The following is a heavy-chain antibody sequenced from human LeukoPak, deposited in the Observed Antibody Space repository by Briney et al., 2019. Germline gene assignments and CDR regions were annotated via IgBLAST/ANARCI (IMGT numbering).Heavy chain of an antibody. V-gene: IGHV4-4*07. Sequence: PSETLSLTCTASGGSITSYSWSWIRQPAGKGLEWIGRIMASGSTNYNPSLKRRVTISVNTSKNQFSLKLTSVTAADTAAYYFTRDRKGGYFDYWGQGTLVTVSS. CDR3: TRDRKGGYFDY. CDR2: IMASGST. D-gene: IGHD3-16*01. CDR1: GGSITSYS. J-gene: IGHJ4*02.